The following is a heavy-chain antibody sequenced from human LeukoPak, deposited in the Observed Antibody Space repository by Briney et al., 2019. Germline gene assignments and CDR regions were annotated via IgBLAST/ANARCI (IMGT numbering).Heavy chain of an antibody. CDR3: ARGPLIGPIDY. CDR2: IYHSGSS. J-gene: IGHJ4*02. CDR1: GYSISSGYY. D-gene: IGHD3-16*01. V-gene: IGHV4-38-2*02. Sequence: SETLSLTCTVSGYSISSGYYWGWIRQPPGKGLEWIGSIYHSGSSYYNPSLNSRVTISVDTSKNQFSLKLSSVTAADTAVYYCARGPLIGPIDYWGQGTLVTVSS.